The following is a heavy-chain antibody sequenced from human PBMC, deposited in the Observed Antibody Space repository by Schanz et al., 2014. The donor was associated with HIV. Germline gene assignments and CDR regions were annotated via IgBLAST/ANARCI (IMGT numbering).Heavy chain of an antibody. CDR1: GYSFTSYD. Sequence: QVQLVQSGAEVKKPGASVMLSCKASGYSFTSYDINWVRQAPGQGLEWMGMINPSGAGTTYARKLQGRVTMTRDTSTSTVYMHLSSLRSDDTAVYFCARDFNIGDQYYFDHWGQGTLVTVSS. CDR3: ARDFNIGDQYYFDH. J-gene: IGHJ4*02. CDR2: INPSGAGT. V-gene: IGHV1-46*04. D-gene: IGHD2-21*02.